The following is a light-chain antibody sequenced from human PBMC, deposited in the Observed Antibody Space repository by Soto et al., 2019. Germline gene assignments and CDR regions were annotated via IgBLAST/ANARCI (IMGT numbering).Light chain of an antibody. J-gene: IGKJ5*01. CDR1: ETISTW. Sequence: DIQMTHSPSTLSASVGDRVTITCRASETISTWLAWYQQKPGKAPKLLIYDASSLQSVVPSRFSGSGSGTDFTLTISSLQPDDSATYYCQQGGTFGQGTRLEIK. CDR3: QQGGT. CDR2: DAS. V-gene: IGKV1-5*01.